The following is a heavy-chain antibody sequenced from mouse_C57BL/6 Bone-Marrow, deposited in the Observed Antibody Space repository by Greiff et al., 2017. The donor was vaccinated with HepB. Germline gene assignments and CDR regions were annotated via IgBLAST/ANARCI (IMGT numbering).Heavy chain of an antibody. Sequence: QVQLKQSGAELVMPGASVKLSCKASGYTFTSYWMHWVKQRPGQGLEWIGEIDPSDSYTNYNQKFKGKSTLTVDKSSSTAYMQLSSLTSEDSAVYYCARSDSSGLAWFAYWGQGTLVTVSA. V-gene: IGHV1-69*01. CDR3: ARSDSSGLAWFAY. D-gene: IGHD3-2*02. J-gene: IGHJ3*01. CDR1: GYTFTSYW. CDR2: IDPSDSYT.